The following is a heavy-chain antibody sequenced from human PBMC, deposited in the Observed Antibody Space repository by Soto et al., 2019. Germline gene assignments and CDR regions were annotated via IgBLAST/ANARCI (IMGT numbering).Heavy chain of an antibody. D-gene: IGHD3-10*01. V-gene: IGHV5-10-1*01. CDR3: AVILLWFGESGPYYYYGMDV. CDR1: GYSFTSYW. J-gene: IGHJ6*02. CDR2: IDPSDSYT. Sequence: GESLKISCKGSGYSFTSYWISWVRQMPGKGLEWMGRIDPSDSYTNYSPSFQGHVTISADKSISTAYLQWSSLKASDTAMYYCAVILLWFGESGPYYYYGMDVWGQGTTVT.